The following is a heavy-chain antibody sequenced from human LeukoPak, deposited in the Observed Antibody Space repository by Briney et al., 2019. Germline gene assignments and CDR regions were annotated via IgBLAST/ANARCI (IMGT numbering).Heavy chain of an antibody. CDR1: GFTFSSYA. CDR3: FCSGGSCYADY. J-gene: IGHJ4*02. CDR2: ISGSGGST. D-gene: IGHD2-15*01. V-gene: IGHV3-23*01. Sequence: PGGSLRLSCAAPGFTFSSYAMSWVRQAPGKGLEWVSAISGSGGSTYYADSVKGRFTISRDNSKNTLYLQMNSLRAEDTAVYYCFCSGGSCYADYWGQGTLVTVSS.